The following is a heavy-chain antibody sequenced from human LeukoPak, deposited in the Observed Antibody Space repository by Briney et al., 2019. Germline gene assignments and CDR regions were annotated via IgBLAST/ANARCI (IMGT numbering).Heavy chain of an antibody. Sequence: GGSLRLSCAASGFTFSSYTMNWVRQPPGKGLEWVSNLGTSSTTIYYADSVKGRFTISRDNAKNSLYLQMSSLRADDTAVYYCARFAAGGSYYYYMDVWGKGTTVTVSS. D-gene: IGHD6-25*01. J-gene: IGHJ6*03. CDR2: LGTSSTTI. V-gene: IGHV3-48*01. CDR3: ARFAAGGSYYYYMDV. CDR1: GFTFSSYT.